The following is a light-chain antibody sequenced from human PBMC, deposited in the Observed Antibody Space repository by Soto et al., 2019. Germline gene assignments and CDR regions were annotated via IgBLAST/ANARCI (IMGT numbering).Light chain of an antibody. V-gene: IGLV1-51*01. CDR2: DDN. CDR3: GSWDSSLSAYV. Sequence: QSVMTQPPSVSAAPGQKVTLSCSGSSSNIGSNSVSWYQQLPGTAPTLLIYDDNKRPSVIPDRFSASKSVTSGTLGITGFQTGDEADYYCGSWDSSLSAYVFGTGTKLTVL. J-gene: IGLJ1*01. CDR1: SSNIGSNS.